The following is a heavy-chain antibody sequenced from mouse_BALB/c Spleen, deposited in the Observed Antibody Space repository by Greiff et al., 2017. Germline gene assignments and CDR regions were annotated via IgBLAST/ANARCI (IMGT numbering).Heavy chain of an antibody. CDR3: ARWLLRLYYFDY. CDR2: IDPANGNT. J-gene: IGHJ2*01. CDR1: GFNIKDTY. V-gene: IGHV14-3*02. Sequence: VQLQQSGAELVKPGASVKLSCTASGFNIKDTYMHWVKQRPEQGLEWIGRIDPANGNTKYDPKFQGKATITADTSSNTAYLQLSSLTSEDTAVYYCARWLLRLYYFDYWGQGTTLTVSS. D-gene: IGHD2-3*01.